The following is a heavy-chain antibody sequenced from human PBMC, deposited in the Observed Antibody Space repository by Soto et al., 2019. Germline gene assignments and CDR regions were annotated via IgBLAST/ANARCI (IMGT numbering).Heavy chain of an antibody. V-gene: IGHV3-66*01. CDR3: AREAREYCSGGSCYSRDY. D-gene: IGHD2-15*01. Sequence: EVLLVESGGGLVQPGGSLRLSCAASGFTVSNTYMSWVRQAPGKGLEWVSVIYSGGTTYYSDSVKGRFTISRDNSKNTLYLQMNSLRAEDTAVYYCAREAREYCSGGSCYSRDYWGQGTLVTVSS. J-gene: IGHJ4*02. CDR2: IYSGGTT. CDR1: GFTVSNTY.